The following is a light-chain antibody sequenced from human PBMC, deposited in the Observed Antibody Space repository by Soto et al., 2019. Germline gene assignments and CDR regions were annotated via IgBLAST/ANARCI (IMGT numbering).Light chain of an antibody. CDR2: GAS. V-gene: IGKV3-15*01. Sequence: EIVVAPAPATLAVSPGEGATLSFRASQSVSSNLAWYQQKPGQAPRLLIYGASTRATGIPARFSGSGSGTEFALTISSLQSEDFAVYYCQQYNNWPPWTFGQGTKVDIK. CDR1: QSVSSN. J-gene: IGKJ1*01. CDR3: QQYNNWPPWT.